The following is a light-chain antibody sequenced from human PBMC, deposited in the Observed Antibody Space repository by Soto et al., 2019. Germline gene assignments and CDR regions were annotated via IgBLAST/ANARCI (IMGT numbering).Light chain of an antibody. J-gene: IGKJ1*01. CDR2: AAS. V-gene: IGKV1-8*01. CDR1: QGISSY. CDR3: QQYYSYPGT. Sequence: AIRMTQSPSSFSASTGDRVTITCRASQGISSYLAWYQQKPGKAPKLLIYAASTLQIGVPSRFSGSGSCTDFTLTISCLQSEDFATYYWQQYYSYPGTFGQGTKVEIK.